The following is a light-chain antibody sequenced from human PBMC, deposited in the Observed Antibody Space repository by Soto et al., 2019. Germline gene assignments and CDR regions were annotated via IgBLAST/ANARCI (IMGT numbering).Light chain of an antibody. CDR1: QSISIN. Sequence: LXSRASQSISINLAWYQHKPGQAPRLLIHGASTRATGVPARISGSGSGTEFTLTISSLQSEDFAVYYCQQFRNWPWTFGQGTKVDIK. CDR3: QQFRNWPWT. CDR2: GAS. J-gene: IGKJ1*01. V-gene: IGKV3D-15*01.